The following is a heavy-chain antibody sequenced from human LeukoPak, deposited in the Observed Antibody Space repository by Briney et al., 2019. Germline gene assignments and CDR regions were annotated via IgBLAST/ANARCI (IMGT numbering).Heavy chain of an antibody. Sequence: ASVKVSCKASGYTFTGYYMHWVRQAPGQGLEWMAWINPNSGGTNYAQKFQGSVTMTRDTSISTAYMELSRLTSDDTAVYYCARAPLGLPFDYWGQGSLVTVSS. CDR3: ARAPLGLPFDY. J-gene: IGHJ4*02. CDR1: GYTFTGYY. CDR2: INPNSGGT. V-gene: IGHV1-2*02.